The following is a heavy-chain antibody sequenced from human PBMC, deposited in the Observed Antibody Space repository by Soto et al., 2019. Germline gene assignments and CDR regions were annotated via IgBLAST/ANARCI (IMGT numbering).Heavy chain of an antibody. CDR1: GFTFSDYY. J-gene: IGHJ5*02. V-gene: IGHV3-11*01. CDR3: ARDGYNWNFVGDKYNWFDP. CDR2: ISSSGSTI. D-gene: IGHD1-7*01. Sequence: PGGSLRLSCAASGFTFSDYYMSWIRQAPGKGLEWVSYISSSGSTIYYADSVKGRFTISRDNAKNSLYLQMNSLRAEDTAVYYCARDGYNWNFVGDKYNWFDPWGQGTLVTVSS.